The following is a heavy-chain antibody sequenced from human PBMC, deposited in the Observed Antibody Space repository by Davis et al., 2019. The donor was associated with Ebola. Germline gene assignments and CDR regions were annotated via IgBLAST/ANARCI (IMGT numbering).Heavy chain of an antibody. CDR3: ARIQDIVLMVYVFDY. D-gene: IGHD2-8*01. CDR2: IFSNDEK. CDR1: GGSISSGGYS. V-gene: IGHV2-26*01. Sequence: PSETLSLTCAVSGGSISSGGYSWSWIRQPPGKALEWLAHIFSNDEKSYSTSLKSRLTISKDTSKSQVVLTMTNMDPVDTATYYCARIQDIVLMVYVFDYWGQGTLVTVSS. J-gene: IGHJ4*02.